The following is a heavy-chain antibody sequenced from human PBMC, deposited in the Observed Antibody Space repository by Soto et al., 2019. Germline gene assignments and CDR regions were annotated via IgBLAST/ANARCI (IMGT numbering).Heavy chain of an antibody. V-gene: IGHV1-46*01. J-gene: IGHJ6*02. CDR1: GYTFTSYY. D-gene: IGHD3-22*01. CDR2: INPSGGST. CDR3: ARDFYYDSSGYPRPYYYGMDF. Sequence: ASVKVSCKASGYTFTSYYMHWVRQAPGQGLEWMGIINPSGGSTSYAQKFQGRVTMTRDTSTSTVYMELSSLRSEDTAVYYCARDFYYDSSGYPRPYYYGMDFWGQGTTVTVSS.